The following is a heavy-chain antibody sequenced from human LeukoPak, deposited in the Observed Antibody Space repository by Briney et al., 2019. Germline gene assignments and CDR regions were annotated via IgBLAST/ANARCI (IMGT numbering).Heavy chain of an antibody. CDR1: GGSFSGYY. Sequence: SETLSLTCAVYGGSFSGYYWSWIRQPPGKGLEWIGEINHSGSTNYQPSLKNRVTISVDTSKNQFSLKLSSVTAADTAVYYCARRLGGYYGSGSYYNYYYYMDVWGKGTTVTISS. J-gene: IGHJ6*03. CDR2: INHSGST. V-gene: IGHV4-34*01. CDR3: ARRLGGYYGSGSYYNYYYYMDV. D-gene: IGHD3-10*01.